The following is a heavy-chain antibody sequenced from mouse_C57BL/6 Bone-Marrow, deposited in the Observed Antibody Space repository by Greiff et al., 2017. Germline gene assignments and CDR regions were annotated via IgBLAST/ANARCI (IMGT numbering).Heavy chain of an antibody. CDR1: GFSLTSYG. CDR3: AKKDYRCAMGY. J-gene: IGHJ4*01. CDR2: IWRGGST. Sequence: VQVEESGPGLVQPSQCLSITCTVSGFSLTSYGVHWVRQSPGKGLEWLGVIWRGGSTDYNAAFMSRLSITKDNSTSQVSFKMNSLQADDTALYYCAKKDYRCAMGYWGQGTSVPGSS. V-gene: IGHV2-5*01. D-gene: IGHD5-5*01.